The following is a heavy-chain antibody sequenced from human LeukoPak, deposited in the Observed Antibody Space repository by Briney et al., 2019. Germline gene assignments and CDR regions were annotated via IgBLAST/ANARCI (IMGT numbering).Heavy chain of an antibody. V-gene: IGHV3-53*01. D-gene: IGHD3-10*01. CDR3: ARESVGVYFDY. CDR2: IYSGGST. J-gene: IGHJ4*02. Sequence: GGSLRLSCAASGFTVSSNYMSWVRQAPGKGLEWVSVIYSGGSTYYADSVKGRFTISRDNSKNTLYLQMNSLRAEDTAVYYCARESVGVYFDYWGQGTLVTVSS. CDR1: GFTVSSNY.